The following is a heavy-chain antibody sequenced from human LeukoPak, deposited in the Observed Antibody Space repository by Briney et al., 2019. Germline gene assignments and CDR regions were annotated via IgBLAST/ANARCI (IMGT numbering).Heavy chain of an antibody. CDR2: ISYDGSNK. V-gene: IGHV3-30-3*01. CDR3: ARGKKYDFWSGYPSHYFDY. J-gene: IGHJ4*02. CDR1: GFTFSSYA. Sequence: GGSLRLSCAASGFTFSSYAMHWVRQAPGKGLEWVAVISYDGSNKYYADSVKGRFTISRDNSKNTLYLQMNSLRAEDTAVYYCARGKKYDFWSGYPSHYFDYWGQGTLVTVSS. D-gene: IGHD3-3*01.